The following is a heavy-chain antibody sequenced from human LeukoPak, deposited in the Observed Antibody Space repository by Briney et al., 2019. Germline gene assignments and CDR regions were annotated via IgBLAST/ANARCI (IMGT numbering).Heavy chain of an antibody. CDR3: ARGDITMVRGVINY. CDR2: IIPILGIA. J-gene: IGHJ4*02. V-gene: IGHV1-69*04. CDR1: GGTFSSYA. D-gene: IGHD3-10*01. Sequence: ASVKVSCKASGGTFSSYAISWVRQAPGQGLEWMGRIIPILGIANYAQKFQGRVTITADKSTSTAYMELSSLRSEDTAVYYCARGDITMVRGVINYWGQGTLVTVSS.